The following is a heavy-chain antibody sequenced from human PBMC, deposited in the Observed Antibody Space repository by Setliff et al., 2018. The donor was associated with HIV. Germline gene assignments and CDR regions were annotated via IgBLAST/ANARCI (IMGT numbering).Heavy chain of an antibody. CDR2: GHHSGHT. V-gene: IGHV4-4*09. Sequence: PSETLSLTCTVSGVSITSHYWNWIRQSPGKGLEWIGFGHHSGHTRQNPSLASRLTISVDMSKNQFSLNLNSLSAADTAVYDFARWESAQKAFNPWGHGTMVTVSS. CDR1: GVSITSHY. D-gene: IGHD1-26*01. CDR3: ARWESAQKAFNP. J-gene: IGHJ3*01.